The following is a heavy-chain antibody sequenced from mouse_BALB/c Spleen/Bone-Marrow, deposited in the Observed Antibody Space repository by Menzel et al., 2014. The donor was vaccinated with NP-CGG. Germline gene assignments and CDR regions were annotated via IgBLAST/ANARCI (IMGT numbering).Heavy chain of an antibody. CDR1: GYEFSDSW. Sequence: VQLQQSGPELVRPGASVKISCKASGYEFSDSWMNWVKQRPGQGLEWIGRIYPGDGDSIYNGKFKGKATLTSDKFSSTAYMQLSSLTSVDPAVYFCARSLSVVTPMGYWGQGTSVTVSS. V-gene: IGHV1-82*01. CDR3: ARSLSVVTPMGY. CDR2: IYPGDGDS. J-gene: IGHJ4*01. D-gene: IGHD1-1*01.